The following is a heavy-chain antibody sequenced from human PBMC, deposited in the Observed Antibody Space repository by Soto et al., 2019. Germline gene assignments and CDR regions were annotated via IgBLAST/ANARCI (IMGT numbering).Heavy chain of an antibody. CDR1: GFTFSSYA. Sequence: GGSLRLSCAASGFTFSSYAMSWVRQAPGKGLEWVSAISGSGGSTYYADSVKGRFTISRDNSKNTLYLQMNSLRAEDTALYYCAKDPPYSSSGYWFDPWGQGTLVTVSS. D-gene: IGHD6-13*01. CDR3: AKDPPYSSSGYWFDP. CDR2: ISGSGGST. J-gene: IGHJ5*02. V-gene: IGHV3-23*01.